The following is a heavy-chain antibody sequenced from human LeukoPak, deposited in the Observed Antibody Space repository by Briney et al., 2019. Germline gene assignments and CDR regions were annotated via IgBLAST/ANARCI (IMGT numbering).Heavy chain of an antibody. CDR2: TYYRSKWYN. CDR3: ARGHSAAGSYRSWFDP. Sequence: SQTLSLTCAISGDSVSSNSAAWNWIRQSPSRGLEWLGRTYYRSKWYNDYAVSVKSRITINPDTSKNQFSLQLNSVTPEDTAVYYCARGHSAAGSYRSWFDPWGQGTLVTVSS. J-gene: IGHJ5*02. CDR1: GDSVSSNSAA. V-gene: IGHV6-1*01. D-gene: IGHD6-13*01.